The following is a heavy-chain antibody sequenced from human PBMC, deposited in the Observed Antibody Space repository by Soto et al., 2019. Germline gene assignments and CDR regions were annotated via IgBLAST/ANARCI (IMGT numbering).Heavy chain of an antibody. CDR1: GGSISSGGYS. CDR2: IYHSGST. D-gene: IGHD2-15*01. V-gene: IGHV4-30-2*01. CDR3: ARGTCSGGSCSFDY. J-gene: IGHJ4*02. Sequence: QLQLQESGSGLVKPSQTLSLTCAVSGGSISSGGYSWSWIRQPPGKGLEWIGYIYHSGSTYYNPSLKSRVTXXVXRXXNQFSLKLSSVTAADTAVYYCARGTCSGGSCSFDYWGQGTLVTVSS.